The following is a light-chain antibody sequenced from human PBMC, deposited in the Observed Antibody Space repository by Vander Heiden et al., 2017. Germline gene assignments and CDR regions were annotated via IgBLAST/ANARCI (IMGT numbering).Light chain of an antibody. CDR2: DAS. J-gene: IGKJ4*01. V-gene: IGKV1-33*01. Sequence: DIQMTQSPSSLSASVGDRVTITCQASQDITNYLNWYQQKPGKAPKLLIYDASTLETGVPSRFSGSGSGTDFTFTIRSLQPEDIATYYCQQYDDLPVTFGGGTKVDIK. CDR1: QDITNY. CDR3: QQYDDLPVT.